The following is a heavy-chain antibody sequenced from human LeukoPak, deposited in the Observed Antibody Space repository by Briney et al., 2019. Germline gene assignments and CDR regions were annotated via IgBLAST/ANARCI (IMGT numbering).Heavy chain of an antibody. V-gene: IGHV1-46*01. J-gene: IGHJ4*02. CDR3: AKDGGTYSADY. D-gene: IGHD1-26*01. Sequence: ASVTVSCTASGYTFTTYKMHWVRQAPGQGLEWMGILNPSGSGTRNAQKFQGRVTVTRDTSTSTVYMELSSLRSEDTAVYYCAKDGGTYSADYWGQGTLVTVSS. CDR2: LNPSGSGT. CDR1: GYTFTTYK.